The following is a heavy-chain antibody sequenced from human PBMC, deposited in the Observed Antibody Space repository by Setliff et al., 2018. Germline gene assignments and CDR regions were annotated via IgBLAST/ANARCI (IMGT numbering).Heavy chain of an antibody. CDR1: GGSINSYY. D-gene: IGHD3-10*01. CDR2: IYTSGST. V-gene: IGHV4-59*08. Sequence: SETLSLTCTVSGGSINSYYWSWIRQPPGKGLEWIGYIYTSGSTNYNPSLKSRVTISVDMSKNQFSLKLSSVTAADTAVYYCARHKSNGSGSYPSLYMDVWGKGIMVTVSS. CDR3: ARHKSNGSGSYPSLYMDV. J-gene: IGHJ6*03.